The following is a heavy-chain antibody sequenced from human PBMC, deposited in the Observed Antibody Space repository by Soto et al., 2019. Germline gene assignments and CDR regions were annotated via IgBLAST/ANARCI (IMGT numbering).Heavy chain of an antibody. Sequence: QLQLQESGPGLVKPSETLSLTCTVSGGSISSSSYYWGWIRQPPGKGLEWIGSIYYSGSTYYNPSLKSRVTLSVDTPKNQFSLKLSSVTAADTAVYYCARSITTDLDYWGQGTLVTVSS. CDR1: GGSISSSSYY. CDR3: ARSITTDLDY. V-gene: IGHV4-39*01. CDR2: IYYSGST. D-gene: IGHD3-22*01. J-gene: IGHJ4*02.